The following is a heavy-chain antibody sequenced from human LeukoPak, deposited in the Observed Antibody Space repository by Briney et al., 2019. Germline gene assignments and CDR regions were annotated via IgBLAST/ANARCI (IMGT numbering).Heavy chain of an antibody. CDR2: TSYDESNK. Sequence: PGGSLRLSCAASGFTFSSYWMHWVRQAPGKGLEWVALTSYDESNKFYVDSVKGRFTISRDNSKNTLFLQMNSLRADDTAVYYCAKDGDRDGYNYADHWGQGTLVTVSS. V-gene: IGHV3-30*18. CDR1: GFTFSSYW. J-gene: IGHJ4*02. CDR3: AKDGDRDGYNYADH. D-gene: IGHD5-24*01.